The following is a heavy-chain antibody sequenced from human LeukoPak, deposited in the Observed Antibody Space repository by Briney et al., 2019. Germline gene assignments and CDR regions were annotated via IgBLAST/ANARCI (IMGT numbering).Heavy chain of an antibody. Sequence: SETLSLTCTVSGGSISSSSYYWGWIRQPPGKGPEWIGNIYYTGSTYYNPSLKSRVIISVDTSKNQFSLKLSSVTAAGTAVYYCARIVVAYYFEYWGQGTLVTVSS. V-gene: IGHV4-39*01. CDR1: GGSISSSSYY. D-gene: IGHD2-21*01. CDR2: IYYTGST. J-gene: IGHJ4*02. CDR3: ARIVVAYYFEY.